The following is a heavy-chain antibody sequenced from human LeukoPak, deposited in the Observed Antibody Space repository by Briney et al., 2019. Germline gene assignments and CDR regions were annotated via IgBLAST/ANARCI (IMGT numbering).Heavy chain of an antibody. CDR3: ATAISGPRQNWFDP. D-gene: IGHD6-19*01. CDR1: GASISSGSNY. Sequence: SETLSLTCSVSGASISSGSNYWGWIRQPPGKTLEWIGSIYSSGSTYYNSSLQSRVIIIIDTPKNHFSLTLSSVTAADTAVYYCATAISGPRQNWFDPWGQGTLVTVSS. V-gene: IGHV4-39*07. CDR2: IYSSGST. J-gene: IGHJ5*02.